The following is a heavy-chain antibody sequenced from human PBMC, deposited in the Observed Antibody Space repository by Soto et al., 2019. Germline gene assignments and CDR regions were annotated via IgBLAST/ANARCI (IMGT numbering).Heavy chain of an antibody. J-gene: IGHJ6*02. V-gene: IGHV4-30-4*01. Sequence: NPSETLSLTCTVSGGSISSGDYYWSWIRQPPGKGLEWIGYIYYSGSTYYNPSLKSRVTISVDTSKNQFSLKLSSVTAADTAVYYCARGFPVRINVLRFLEWPNPMDVWGQGTTVTVSS. D-gene: IGHD3-3*01. CDR2: IYYSGST. CDR3: ARGFPVRINVLRFLEWPNPMDV. CDR1: GGSISSGDYY.